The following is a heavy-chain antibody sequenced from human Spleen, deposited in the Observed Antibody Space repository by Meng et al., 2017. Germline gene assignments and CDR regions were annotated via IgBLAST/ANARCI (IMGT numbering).Heavy chain of an antibody. J-gene: IGHJ4*02. CDR1: GFTFSSYA. CDR2: ISYDGSNK. Sequence: SWAASGFTFSSYAMHWVRQAPGKGLEWVAVISYDGSNKYYADSVKGRFTISRDSSKNTLYLQMNSLRAEDTAVYYCAKEFAMNNYYDGSGYSFDYWGQGTLVTVSS. V-gene: IGHV3-30*04. CDR3: AKEFAMNNYYDGSGYSFDY. D-gene: IGHD3-22*01.